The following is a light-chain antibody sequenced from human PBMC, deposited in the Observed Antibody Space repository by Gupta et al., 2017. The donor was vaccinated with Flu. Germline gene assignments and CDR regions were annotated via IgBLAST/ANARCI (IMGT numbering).Light chain of an antibody. CDR3: QSYDISLSGSV. CDR2: GNN. Sequence: SLSSLTAQRLTISCTGSSSNFGAGYDVHWYQQLPGTAPKLLIYGNNNRPSGVPDRFSGSKSGTSASLAITGLQAEDEADYYCQSYDISLSGSVFGGGTKLTVL. CDR1: SSNFGAGYD. J-gene: IGLJ3*02. V-gene: IGLV1-40*01.